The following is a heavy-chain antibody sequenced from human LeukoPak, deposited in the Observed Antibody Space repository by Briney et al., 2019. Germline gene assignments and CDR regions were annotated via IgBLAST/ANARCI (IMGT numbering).Heavy chain of an antibody. CDR3: AASPDYGDYLGY. CDR2: IIPIFGTA. D-gene: IGHD4-17*01. J-gene: IGHJ4*02. V-gene: IGHV1-69*05. CDR1: GGTFSSYA. Sequence: SVKVSCKASGGTFSSYAISWVRQAPGQGLEWMGGIIPIFGTANYAQKFQERVTITRDMSTSTAYMELSSLRSEDTAVYYCAASPDYGDYLGYWGQGTLVTVSS.